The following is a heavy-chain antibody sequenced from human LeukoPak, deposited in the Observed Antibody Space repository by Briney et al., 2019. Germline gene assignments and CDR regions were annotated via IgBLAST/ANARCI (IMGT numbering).Heavy chain of an antibody. V-gene: IGHV4-61*02. D-gene: IGHD3-3*01. CDR3: AKTLSIFGVVINAFDI. J-gene: IGHJ3*02. CDR2: IYTSGST. CDR1: GGSISSGSYY. Sequence: SQTLSLTCTVSGGSISSGSYYWSWIRQPAGKGLEWIGRIYTSGSTNYNPSLKSRVTISVDTSKNQFSLKLSSVTAADTAVYYCAKTLSIFGVVINAFDIWGQGTMVTVSS.